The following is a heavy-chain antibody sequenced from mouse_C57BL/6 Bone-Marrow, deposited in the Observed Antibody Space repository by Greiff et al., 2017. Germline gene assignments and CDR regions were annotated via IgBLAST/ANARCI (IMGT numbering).Heavy chain of an antibody. CDR1: GFNIKDDY. CDR2: IDPENGDT. V-gene: IGHV14-4*01. CDR3: TTVMVTTFYYFDY. J-gene: IGHJ2*01. Sequence: EVQLQQSGAELVRPGASVKLSCTASGFNIKDDYMHWVKQRPEQGLEWIGWIDPENGDTEYASKFQGKATITADTSSNTAYLQLSSLTSEDTAVYYCTTVMVTTFYYFDYWGQGTTLTVSS. D-gene: IGHD2-2*01.